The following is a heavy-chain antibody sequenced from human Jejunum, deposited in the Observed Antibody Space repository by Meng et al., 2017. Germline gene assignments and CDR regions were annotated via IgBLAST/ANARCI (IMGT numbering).Heavy chain of an antibody. J-gene: IGHJ4*02. CDR1: GYTFTYYG. D-gene: IGHD4-17*01. CDR2: ISGYNDNP. Sequence: QVQLVQFGGEVKKPGASVRVSCKASGYTFTYYGISWVGQAPGQELEWMGWISGYNDNPNQVEKFKARVTMTTDASTSTAYMEMRSLRNDDTAVYYCARDIPGDETFDYWGQGTLVTVSS. CDR3: ARDIPGDETFDY. V-gene: IGHV1-18*04.